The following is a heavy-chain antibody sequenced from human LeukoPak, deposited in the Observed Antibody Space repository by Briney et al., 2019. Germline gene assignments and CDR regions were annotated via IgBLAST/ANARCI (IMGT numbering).Heavy chain of an antibody. CDR2: INSDGSST. Sequence: PAGGSLRLSCAASGFTFSSYWMHWVHQAPGKGLVWVSRINSDGSSTSYADSVKGRFTISRDNAKNTLYLQMNSLRAEDTAVYYCARGYYDFWSGFHWGQGTLVTVSS. CDR1: GFTFSSYW. J-gene: IGHJ4*02. V-gene: IGHV3-74*01. CDR3: ARGYYDFWSGFH. D-gene: IGHD3-3*01.